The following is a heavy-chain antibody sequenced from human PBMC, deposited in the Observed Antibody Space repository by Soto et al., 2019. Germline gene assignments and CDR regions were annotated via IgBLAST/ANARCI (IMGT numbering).Heavy chain of an antibody. D-gene: IGHD6-19*01. Sequence: GASVNVSFKASGGTFSSYANSWVRQAPGQGLEWMGGIIPIFGTANYAQKFQGRVTITADESTSTAYMELSSLRSEDTAVYYCAKDRGGSGLPEFDCWGQGTQVTVSS. CDR2: IIPIFGTA. V-gene: IGHV1-69*13. CDR1: GGTFSSYA. J-gene: IGHJ4*02. CDR3: AKDRGGSGLPEFDC.